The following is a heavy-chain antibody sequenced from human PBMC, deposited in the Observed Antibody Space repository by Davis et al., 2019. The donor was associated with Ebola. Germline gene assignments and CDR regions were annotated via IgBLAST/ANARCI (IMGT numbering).Heavy chain of an antibody. D-gene: IGHD2-15*01. CDR2: MSGSGSSGDT. V-gene: IGHV3-23*01. CDR3: AIPDCSGANCYSVYIKN. Sequence: GESLKISCAASGFTFSNYAMSWVRQGPGKGLEWVSTMSGSGSSGDTRYAGSVKGRFTISRDNSKNTLYLQMNSLGAEDTAVYYCAIPDCSGANCYSVYIKNWGQGTLVTVSS. CDR1: GFTFSNYA. J-gene: IGHJ4*02.